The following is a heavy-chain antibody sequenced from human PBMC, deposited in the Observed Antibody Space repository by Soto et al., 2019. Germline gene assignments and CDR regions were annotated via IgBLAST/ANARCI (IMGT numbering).Heavy chain of an antibody. D-gene: IGHD3-3*01. CDR1: GGSFSGYY. V-gene: IGHV4-34*01. Sequence: SETLSLTCAVYGGSFSGYYWSWIRQPPGKGLEWIGEINHSGSTNYNPSLKSRVTISVDTSKNQFSLKLSSVTAADTAVYYCARGNAGRPGTYYDFWSGYANDYWGQGTLVTVSS. CDR2: INHSGST. J-gene: IGHJ4*02. CDR3: ARGNAGRPGTYYDFWSGYANDY.